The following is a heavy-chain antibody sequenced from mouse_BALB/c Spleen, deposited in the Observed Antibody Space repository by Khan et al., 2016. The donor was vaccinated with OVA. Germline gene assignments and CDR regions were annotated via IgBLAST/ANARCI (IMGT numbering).Heavy chain of an antibody. Sequence: EMQLQESGPSLVKPSQTLSLTCSVTGDSITSGYWNWIRKFPGNKLEYMGYIIYTGYTYYNPSLKSRLSITRHTSKNQYYLQLSSVTDEDTATYYCARSTYRYAFVYWGQGTLVTVSA. J-gene: IGHJ3*01. V-gene: IGHV3-8*02. CDR2: IIYTGYT. CDR3: ARSTYRYAFVY. CDR1: GDSITSGY. D-gene: IGHD2-12*01.